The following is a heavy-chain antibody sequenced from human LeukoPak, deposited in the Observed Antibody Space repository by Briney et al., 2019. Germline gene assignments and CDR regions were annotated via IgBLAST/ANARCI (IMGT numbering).Heavy chain of an antibody. CDR1: GFTFSSYG. CDR2: ISYDGSNK. Sequence: PGGSLRLSCAASGFTFSSYGMHWVRQAPGKGLEWVAVISYDGSNKYYADSVKGRFTISRDNSKNTLYLQMNSLRAEDTAVYYCAKDLSSSWSTTMLDYWGQGTLVTVSS. V-gene: IGHV3-30*18. J-gene: IGHJ4*02. CDR3: AKDLSSSWSTTMLDY. D-gene: IGHD6-13*01.